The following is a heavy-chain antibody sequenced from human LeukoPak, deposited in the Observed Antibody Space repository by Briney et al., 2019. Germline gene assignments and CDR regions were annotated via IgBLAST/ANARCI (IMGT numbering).Heavy chain of an antibody. Sequence: SETLSLTCTVSGGSISSYYWSWLRQPPGKGLEWIGYIYYSGSTNYNPSLKSRVTISVDTSKNQFSLKLSSVTAADTAVYYCASSLVVTRSVLDYWGQGTLVTVSS. D-gene: IGHD4-23*01. J-gene: IGHJ4*02. CDR3: ASSLVVTRSVLDY. CDR2: IYYSGST. V-gene: IGHV4-59*01. CDR1: GGSISSYY.